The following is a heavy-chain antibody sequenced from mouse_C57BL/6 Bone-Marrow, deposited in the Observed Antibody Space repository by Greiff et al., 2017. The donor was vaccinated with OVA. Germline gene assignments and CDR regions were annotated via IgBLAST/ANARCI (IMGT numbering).Heavy chain of an antibody. CDR2: IDPEDGDT. Sequence: EVQLQQSGAELVRPGASVKLSCTASGFNIKDYYMHWVKQRPEQGLEWIGRIDPEDGDTEYAPKFQGKATMTADTSSNTAYLQLSSLTSEDTAVYDCTTDYGSSLRFAYWGQGTLVTVSA. V-gene: IGHV14-1*01. D-gene: IGHD1-1*01. J-gene: IGHJ3*01. CDR1: GFNIKDYY. CDR3: TTDYGSSLRFAY.